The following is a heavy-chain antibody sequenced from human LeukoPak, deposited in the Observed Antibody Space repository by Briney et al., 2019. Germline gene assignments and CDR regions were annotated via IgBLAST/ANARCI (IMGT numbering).Heavy chain of an antibody. CDR2: IIPILGIA. V-gene: IGHV1-69*04. CDR1: GVTFSSYA. CDR3: ARARYYGSGSHGGYYYYGMDV. J-gene: IGHJ6*02. Sequence: GASVKVSCKASGVTFSSYAISWVRQAPGQGLEWMVSIIPILGIANYAQNFQSRVTITADKHTSTAYMELSSMRSEDTAVYSCARARYYGSGSHGGYYYYGMDVWGQGTTVTVSS. D-gene: IGHD3-10*01.